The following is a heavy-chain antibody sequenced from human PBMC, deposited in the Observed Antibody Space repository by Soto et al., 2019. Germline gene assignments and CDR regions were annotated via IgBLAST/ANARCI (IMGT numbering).Heavy chain of an antibody. Sequence: HPGGSLRLSCAASGFTFSSYGMHWVRQAPGKGLEWVAVISYDGSNKYYADSVKGRFTISRDNSKNTLYLQMNSLRAEDTAVYYCASEKRSNYGLRLVDPWGQGTLVTVSS. V-gene: IGHV3-30*03. CDR1: GFTFSSYG. CDR2: ISYDGSNK. D-gene: IGHD4-4*01. J-gene: IGHJ5*02. CDR3: ASEKRSNYGLRLVDP.